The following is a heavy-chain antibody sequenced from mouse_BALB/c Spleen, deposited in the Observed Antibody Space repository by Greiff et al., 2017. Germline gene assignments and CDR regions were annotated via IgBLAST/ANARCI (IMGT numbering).Heavy chain of an antibody. Sequence: QVQLKESGPGLVAPSQSLSSTCTVSGFSLTSYGVHWVRQPPGKGLEWLGVIWAGGSTNYNSALMSRLSISKDNSKSQVFLKMNSLQTDDTAMYYCARDPYYRYDSYYAMDYWGQGTSVTVSS. J-gene: IGHJ4*01. V-gene: IGHV2-9*02. CDR3: ARDPYYRYDSYYAMDY. CDR2: IWAGGST. D-gene: IGHD2-14*01. CDR1: GFSLTSYG.